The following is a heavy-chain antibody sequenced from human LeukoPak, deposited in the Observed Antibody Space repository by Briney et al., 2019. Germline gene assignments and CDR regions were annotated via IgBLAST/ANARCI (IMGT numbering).Heavy chain of an antibody. CDR3: ARGFWGHSSSWYGWGYYYYYGMDV. CDR2: IWYGGSNK. CDR1: GFTFSSYG. J-gene: IGHJ6*02. D-gene: IGHD6-13*01. V-gene: IGHV3-33*08. Sequence: GGSLRLSCAASGFTFSSYGMHWVRQAPGKGLEWVAVIWYGGSNKYYADSVKGRFTISRDNSKNTLYLQMNSLRAEDTAVYYCARGFWGHSSSWYGWGYYYYYGMDVWGQGTTVTVSS.